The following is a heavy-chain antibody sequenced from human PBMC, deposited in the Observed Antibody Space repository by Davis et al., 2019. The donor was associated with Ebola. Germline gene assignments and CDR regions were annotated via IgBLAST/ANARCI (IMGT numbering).Heavy chain of an antibody. J-gene: IGHJ4*02. CDR2: INGDRGRI. CDR3: AKAKFSGSALIGH. CDR1: GFTFGDYT. V-gene: IGHV3-43*01. Sequence: GESLKISCAISGFTFGDYTMHWVRQAPGKGLEWVSFINGDRGRIDYADSVKGRFTISGDNSKNSLYLQMNSLTTEDTALYYCAKAKFSGSALIGHWGQGTLVTVSS. D-gene: IGHD1-26*01.